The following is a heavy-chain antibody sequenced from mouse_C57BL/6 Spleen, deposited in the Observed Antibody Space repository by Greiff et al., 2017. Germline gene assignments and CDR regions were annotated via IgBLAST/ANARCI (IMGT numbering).Heavy chain of an antibody. D-gene: IGHD2-3*01. J-gene: IGHJ3*01. CDR3: TRVYDGYFAY. CDR1: GFTFSSYS. V-gene: IGHV5-9-1*02. Sequence: EVKLVESGAGLVKPGGSLKLSCAASGFTFSSYSMSWVRQTPEKRLEWVAYISRGGDYIYYADTVKGRFTISRDNAMNTMYLQMSSLKSEDTAMYYCTRVYDGYFAYWGQGTLVTVSA. CDR2: ISRGGDYI.